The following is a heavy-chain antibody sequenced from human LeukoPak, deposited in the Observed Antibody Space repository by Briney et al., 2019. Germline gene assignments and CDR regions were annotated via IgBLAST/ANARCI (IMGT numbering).Heavy chain of an antibody. D-gene: IGHD5-24*01. CDR2: IYTSGST. Sequence: PLETLSLTCTVSGGSISSCSYYWSWIRRPAGKGLEWIGRIYTSGSTNYNPSLKSRVTISVDTSKNQFSLKLSSVTAADTAVYYCASGGYNSFDYWGQGTLVTVSS. J-gene: IGHJ4*02. CDR3: ASGGYNSFDY. CDR1: GGSISSCSYY. V-gene: IGHV4-61*02.